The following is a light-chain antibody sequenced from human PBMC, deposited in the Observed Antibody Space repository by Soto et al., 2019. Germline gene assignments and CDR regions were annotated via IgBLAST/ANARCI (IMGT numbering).Light chain of an antibody. CDR2: DAS. J-gene: IGKJ4*01. CDR3: QQYDNLPLT. V-gene: IGKV1-33*01. CDR1: QDISNY. Sequence: DIQMTQSLSSLSASVGDRGTITCQASQDISNYLNWYQQKPGKAPKLLIYDASNLETGVPSRFSGSGSGTDFTFTISSLQPEDIATYYCQQYDNLPLTFGGGTKVEIK.